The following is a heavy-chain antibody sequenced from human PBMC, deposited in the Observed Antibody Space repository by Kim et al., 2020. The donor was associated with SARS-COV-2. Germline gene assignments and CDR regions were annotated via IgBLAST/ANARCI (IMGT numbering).Heavy chain of an antibody. Sequence: LKSRVTISVDTSKNQFSLKLSSVTAADTAVYYCARLSGYVPLYYYYGMDVWGQGTTVTVSS. CDR3: ARLSGYVPLYYYYGMDV. V-gene: IGHV4-34*01. J-gene: IGHJ6*02. D-gene: IGHD5-12*01.